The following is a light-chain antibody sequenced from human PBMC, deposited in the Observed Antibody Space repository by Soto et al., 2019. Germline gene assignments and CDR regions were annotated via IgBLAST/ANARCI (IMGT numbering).Light chain of an antibody. Sequence: SGLTQPASVSGSPGQSITISCTGTSSDVGGYNYVSWYQQHPGKAPKLMIYEVSNRPSGVSNRFSGSKSGNTASLTISGLQAEDEADYYCSSYTSSTRYVFGTGTKGTVL. CDR1: SSDVGGYNY. J-gene: IGLJ1*01. CDR3: SSYTSSTRYV. CDR2: EVS. V-gene: IGLV2-14*01.